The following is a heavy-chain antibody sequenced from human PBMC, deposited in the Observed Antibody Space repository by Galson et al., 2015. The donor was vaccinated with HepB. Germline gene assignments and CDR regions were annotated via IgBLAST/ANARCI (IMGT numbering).Heavy chain of an antibody. V-gene: IGHV1-69-2*01. J-gene: IGHJ4*02. Sequence: VKVSCKVSGYTFTDYYMHWVQQAPGKGLEWMGLVDPEDGETIYAEKFQGRVTITADTSTDTAYMELSCLRSEDTAVYYCATSTASEDIVATTSRGYYFDYWGQGTLVTVSS. CDR2: VDPEDGET. D-gene: IGHD5-12*01. CDR1: GYTFTDYY. CDR3: ATSTASEDIVATTSRGYYFDY.